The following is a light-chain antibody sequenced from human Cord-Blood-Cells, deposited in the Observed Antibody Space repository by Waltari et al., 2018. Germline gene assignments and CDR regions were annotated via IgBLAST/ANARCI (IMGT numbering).Light chain of an antibody. J-gene: IGLJ2*01. CDR1: SSDVGGSNY. Sequence: QSALTQPASVSGSPGQSLTISCTGTSSDVGGSNYVSWYQQHPGKAPKLMFYDVSNRPSVVSNRFSSSKSGNTSFLTISGLQAADEADYYCSSYTSSSTLLFGAGTKLTVL. CDR2: DVS. V-gene: IGLV2-14*01. CDR3: SSYTSSSTLL.